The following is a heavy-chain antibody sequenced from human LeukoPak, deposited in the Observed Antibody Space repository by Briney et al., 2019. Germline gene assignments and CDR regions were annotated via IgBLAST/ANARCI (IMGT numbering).Heavy chain of an antibody. J-gene: IGHJ4*02. CDR1: GVSISSSSYY. CDR3: ARVSHLVATIDY. V-gene: IGHV4-39*07. Sequence: PSETLSLTCTVSGVSISSSSYYWGWIRQPPGKGLEWIGSIYYSGSTYYNPSLKSRVTISVDTSKNQFSLKLSSVTAADTAVYYCARVSHLVATIDYWGQGTLVTVSS. D-gene: IGHD5-12*01. CDR2: IYYSGST.